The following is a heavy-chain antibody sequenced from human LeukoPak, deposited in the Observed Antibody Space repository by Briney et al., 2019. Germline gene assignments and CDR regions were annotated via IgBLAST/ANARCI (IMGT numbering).Heavy chain of an antibody. J-gene: IGHJ4*02. CDR1: GGSISSSSYY. CDR3: ARISMVRGVISEYYFDY. V-gene: IGHV4-39*07. Sequence: SETLSLTCTVSGGSISSSSYYWGWIRQPPGKGLEWIGSIYYSGSTYYNPSLKSRLTISVDTSKNQFSLKLSSVTAADTAVYYCARISMVRGVISEYYFDYWGQGTLVTVSS. D-gene: IGHD3-10*01. CDR2: IYYSGST.